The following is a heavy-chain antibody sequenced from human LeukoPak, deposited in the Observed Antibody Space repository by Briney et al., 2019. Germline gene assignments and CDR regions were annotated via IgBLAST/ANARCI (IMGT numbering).Heavy chain of an antibody. D-gene: IGHD2/OR15-2a*01. CDR1: GYSFTSKS. V-gene: IGHV5-51*01. J-gene: IGHJ3*02. Sequence: GESLHFSSQCSGYSFTSKSLGWVRQMPGKGLEWMGIIYPGDSDTRYSPSFQGQVTISVDKSISTAYLQWSSLKASDTAMYYCARPPFIWGQGTMVTVSS. CDR2: IYPGDSDT. CDR3: ARPPFI.